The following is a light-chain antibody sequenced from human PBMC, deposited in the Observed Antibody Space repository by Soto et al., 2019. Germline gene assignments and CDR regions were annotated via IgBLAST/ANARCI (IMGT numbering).Light chain of an antibody. V-gene: IGLV1-44*01. CDR3: AACDDSLNGWV. CDR2: SND. Sequence: QSVLTQAPSASGTPGQRVTISCSGSSSNIGSNNVSWYQQVPGTAPKLLIYSNDQRPSGVPDRFSGSKSGTSASLAIGGLQSEDEADYYCAACDDSLNGWVFGGGTKLTVL. CDR1: SSNIGSNN. J-gene: IGLJ3*02.